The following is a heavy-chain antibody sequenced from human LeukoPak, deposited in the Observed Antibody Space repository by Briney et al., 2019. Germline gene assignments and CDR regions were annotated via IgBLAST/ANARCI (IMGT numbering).Heavy chain of an antibody. CDR1: GFTFSSYP. V-gene: IGHV3-23*01. CDR3: AKSPPRVAVVVAPTGWFDP. Sequence: GGSLRLSCAASGFTFSSYPMTWVRQAPGKGLEWVSTISVSGGSTYYADSVKGRFTISRDNSKNTLYLQMNSLRADDTAVYYCAKSPPRVAVVVAPTGWFDPWGQGTLVTVSS. CDR2: ISVSGGST. J-gene: IGHJ5*02. D-gene: IGHD2-15*01.